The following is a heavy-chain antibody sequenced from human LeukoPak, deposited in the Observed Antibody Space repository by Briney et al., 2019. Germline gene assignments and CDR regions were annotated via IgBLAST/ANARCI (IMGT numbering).Heavy chain of an antibody. J-gene: IGHJ6*02. CDR2: IYTSGST. V-gene: IGHV4-61*02. CDR3: ARGLSGSYKYGYYGMDV. Sequence: SETLSLTCTVSGGSISSGSYYWSWLRQPAGKGLEWIGRIYTSGSTNYNPSLKSRVTISVDTSKNQFSLKLSSVTAADTAVYYCARGLSGSYKYGYYGMDVWGQGTTVTVSS. CDR1: GGSISSGSYY. D-gene: IGHD1-26*01.